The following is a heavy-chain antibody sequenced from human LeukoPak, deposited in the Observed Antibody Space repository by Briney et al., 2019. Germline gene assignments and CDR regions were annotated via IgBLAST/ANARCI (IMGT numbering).Heavy chain of an antibody. CDR3: AAARLTGYHFAIY. V-gene: IGHV1-2*02. CDR1: EYTFTDYF. Sequence: ASGKVSCKASEYTFTDYFMHWVRQAPGQGLEWMGWINPNSGGTNFAQKFQGRVTLTRDTSISSAYMELSRVRSDDTAVYYCAAARLTGYHFAIYWGQGTLVTVSS. J-gene: IGHJ4*02. CDR2: INPNSGGT. D-gene: IGHD3-9*01.